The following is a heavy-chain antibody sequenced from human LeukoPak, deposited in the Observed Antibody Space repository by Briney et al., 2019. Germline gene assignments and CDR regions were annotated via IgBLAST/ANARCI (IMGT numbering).Heavy chain of an antibody. D-gene: IGHD1-26*01. V-gene: IGHV3-64D*06. CDR2: ISSNGGST. CDR3: VKVGPYSGSYYDY. Sequence: GGSLRLSCFASGFTFSSYAMHWVRQAPGKGLEYVSTISSNGGSTYYADSVKGRVTISRDNSKNTLYLQMSSLRAVDTAVYYCVKVGPYSGSYYDYWGQGTLVTVSS. CDR1: GFTFSSYA. J-gene: IGHJ4*02.